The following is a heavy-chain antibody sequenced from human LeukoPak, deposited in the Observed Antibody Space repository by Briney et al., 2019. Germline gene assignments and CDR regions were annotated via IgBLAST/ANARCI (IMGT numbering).Heavy chain of an antibody. Sequence: GGSLRLSCAASGFTFSSYWMSWVRQVPGKGLEWVANIKQDGSEKYYVDSVKGRFTISRDNAKNSLYLQMNSLRAEDTAVYYCARGAMYYDYVWGSYRFGTFDYWGQGTLVTVSS. D-gene: IGHD3-16*02. V-gene: IGHV3-7*03. CDR1: GFTFSSYW. J-gene: IGHJ4*02. CDR3: ARGAMYYDYVWGSYRFGTFDY. CDR2: IKQDGSEK.